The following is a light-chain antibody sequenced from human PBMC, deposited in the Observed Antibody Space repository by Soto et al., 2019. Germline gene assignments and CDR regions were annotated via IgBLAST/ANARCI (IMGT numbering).Light chain of an antibody. CDR2: DVS. Sequence: QSVLTQPASVSGSPGQSITISCTGTSSDVGGYNYVSWYQQHPDKAPKLMIYDVSDRPSGVSNRFSGSKSGNTASLTISGLQAEDEADYYCSSYTSSSTLDVVFGGGTQLTVL. CDR3: SSYTSSSTLDVV. J-gene: IGLJ2*01. CDR1: SSDVGGYNY. V-gene: IGLV2-14*03.